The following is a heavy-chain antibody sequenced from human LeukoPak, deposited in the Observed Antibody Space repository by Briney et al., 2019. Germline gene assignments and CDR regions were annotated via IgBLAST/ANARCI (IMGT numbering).Heavy chain of an antibody. CDR2: FDPEDGET. D-gene: IGHD3-22*01. Sequence: ASVKVSCKVSGYTLTELSMHWVRQAPGKGLEWMGGFDPEDGETIYAQKFQGRVTMTEDTSTDTAYMELSSLRSEDTAVYYCATSHTHYYDSSGYYHPASGGAFDIWGQGTMVTVSS. CDR3: ATSHTHYYDSSGYYHPASGGAFDI. J-gene: IGHJ3*02. V-gene: IGHV1-24*01. CDR1: GYTLTELS.